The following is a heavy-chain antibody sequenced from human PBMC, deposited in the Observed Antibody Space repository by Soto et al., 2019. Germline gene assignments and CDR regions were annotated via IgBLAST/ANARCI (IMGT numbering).Heavy chain of an antibody. Sequence: QITLKESGPTLVKPTQTLTLTCTFSGFSLSTSGVGVGWIRQPPGKALEWLALIYWDDDKRYSPSLKSRLTITKDTSKNQVVLTMTNMDPVDTATYYCAHRLYDYVWGTNWVDPWGQGPRVTVSS. J-gene: IGHJ5*02. D-gene: IGHD3-16*01. CDR1: GFSLSTSGVG. V-gene: IGHV2-5*02. CDR3: AHRLYDYVWGTNWVDP. CDR2: IYWDDDK.